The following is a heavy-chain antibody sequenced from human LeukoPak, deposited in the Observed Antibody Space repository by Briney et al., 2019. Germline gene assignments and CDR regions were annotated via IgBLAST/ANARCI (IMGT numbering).Heavy chain of an antibody. Sequence: SQTLSLTYAISGDSVSSNSAAGNWIRQSPSRGRECLGRTYYRSKWHNDYPVSVNSRITISAHTSKNHFSLHPNPVTPEHTVVYYCARSPLLVWRFDPWGQGTLVTVSS. V-gene: IGHV6-1*01. D-gene: IGHD2-15*01. J-gene: IGHJ5*02. CDR3: ARSPLLVWRFDP. CDR1: GDSVSSNSAA. CDR2: TYYRSKWHN.